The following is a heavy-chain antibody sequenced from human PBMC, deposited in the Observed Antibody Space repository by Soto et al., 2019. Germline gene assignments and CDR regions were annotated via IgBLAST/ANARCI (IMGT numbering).Heavy chain of an antibody. CDR3: AKSSVATIDAFDI. J-gene: IGHJ3*02. V-gene: IGHV3-23*01. CDR2: ISGSGGST. D-gene: IGHD5-12*01. CDR1: GFTFSSYA. Sequence: EVQLLESGGGLVQPGGSLRLSCAASGFTFSSYAMSWVRQAPGKGLEWVSAISGSGGSTYYADSVKGRFTISRDNSKNTLYLQISSLRAEDTAVYYCAKSSVATIDAFDIWGQGTMVTVSS.